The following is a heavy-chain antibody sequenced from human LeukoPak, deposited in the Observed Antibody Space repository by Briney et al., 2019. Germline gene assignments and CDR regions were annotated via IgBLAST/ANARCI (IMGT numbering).Heavy chain of an antibody. Sequence: VASVKVSCKASGYTFTGYYMHWVRQAPGQGLEWMGGINPNSGGTNYAQKFQGRVTMTRDTSISTAYMELSSLTSEDTAVYYCARAISDSTGYYAYYFDSWGQGTLVTVSS. D-gene: IGHD3-22*01. CDR3: ARAISDSTGYYAYYFDS. J-gene: IGHJ4*02. CDR1: GYTFTGYY. V-gene: IGHV1-2*02. CDR2: INPNSGGT.